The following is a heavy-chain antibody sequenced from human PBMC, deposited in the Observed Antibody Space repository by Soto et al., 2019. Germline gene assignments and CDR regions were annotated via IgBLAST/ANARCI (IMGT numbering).Heavy chain of an antibody. V-gene: IGHV3-23*01. J-gene: IGHJ5*02. D-gene: IGHD6-13*01. CDR3: AKLRRYSSSPGSWFDP. Sequence: GGSLRLSCAASGFTFSSYAMSWVRQAPGKGLEWVSAISGSGGSTYYADSVKGRFTISRDNSKNTLYLQMNSLRAEDTAVYYCAKLRRYSSSPGSWFDPWGQGTLVTVSS. CDR1: GFTFSSYA. CDR2: ISGSGGST.